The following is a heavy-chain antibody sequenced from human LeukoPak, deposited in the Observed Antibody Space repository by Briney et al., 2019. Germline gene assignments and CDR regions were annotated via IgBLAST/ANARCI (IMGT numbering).Heavy chain of an antibody. CDR1: GGSISSGDYY. J-gene: IGHJ6*02. CDR3: ASGLPPYCSSTSCYYYYYGMDV. D-gene: IGHD2-2*01. Sequence: PSQTLSLTCTVSGGSISSGDYYWSWIRQPPGKGLEWIGYIYYSGSTYYNPSLKSRVTISVDTSKNQFSLKLSSVTAADTAVYYCASGLPPYCSSTSCYYYYYGMDVWGQGTTVTVSS. V-gene: IGHV4-30-4*01. CDR2: IYYSGST.